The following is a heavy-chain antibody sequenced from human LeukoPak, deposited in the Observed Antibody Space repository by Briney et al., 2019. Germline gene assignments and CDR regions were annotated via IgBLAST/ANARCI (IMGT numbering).Heavy chain of an antibody. D-gene: IGHD3-9*01. CDR3: ARLGRDYDILTGYYHPPL. CDR1: GGSISSYY. V-gene: IGHV4-59*08. Sequence: SETLSLTCTVSGGSISSYYWSWIRQPPGKGLEWIGYIYYSGSTNYNPSLKSRVTISADTSKNQFSLKLSSVTAADTAVYYCARLGRDYDILTGYYHPPLWGQGTLVTVSS. CDR2: IYYSGST. J-gene: IGHJ4*02.